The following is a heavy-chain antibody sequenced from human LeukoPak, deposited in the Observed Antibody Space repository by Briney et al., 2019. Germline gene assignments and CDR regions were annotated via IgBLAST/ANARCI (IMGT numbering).Heavy chain of an antibody. D-gene: IGHD2-21*01. V-gene: IGHV3-21*01. CDR2: ISYTGTYI. CDR3: GSAGVNAFDI. J-gene: IGHJ3*02. Sequence: GGSLRLSCAASAFSLNAYNMNWVRQAPGKGLEWVSSISYTGTYIYYADSVKGRFTVSRDNAKNSLYLQMNSLRAEDTAVYYCGSAGVNAFDIWGQGTMVTVSS. CDR1: AFSLNAYN.